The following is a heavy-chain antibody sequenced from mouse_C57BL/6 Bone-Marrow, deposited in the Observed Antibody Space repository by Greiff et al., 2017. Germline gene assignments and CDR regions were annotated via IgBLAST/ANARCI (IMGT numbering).Heavy chain of an antibody. CDR1: GYTFTSYW. Sequence: QVQLQQPGAELVRPGSSVKLSCKASGYTFTSYWMDWVKQRPGQGLEWIGNIYPSDSETHYNQKFKDKATLTVDKSSSTAYMQLSSLTSEDSAVYYCARFTTVVATDYWGQGTTRTVSS. CDR3: ARFTTVVATDY. CDR2: IYPSDSET. V-gene: IGHV1-61*01. D-gene: IGHD1-1*01. J-gene: IGHJ2*01.